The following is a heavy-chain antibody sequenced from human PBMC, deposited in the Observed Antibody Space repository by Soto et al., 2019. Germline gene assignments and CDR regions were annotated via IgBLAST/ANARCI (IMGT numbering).Heavy chain of an antibody. V-gene: IGHV2-5*01. CDR1: GFSLSTSGLG. Sequence: QITLKESGPSLVRPTQTLTLTCTFSGFSLSTSGLGWGWIRQPPGKALEWLALIYWNDDKRYSPSLKARLTITKDTSKNQVVLTMTNMDPVDTATYYCAHRPSGWYLFDYWGQGTLVTVSS. CDR3: AHRPSGWYLFDY. D-gene: IGHD6-19*01. CDR2: IYWNDDK. J-gene: IGHJ4*02.